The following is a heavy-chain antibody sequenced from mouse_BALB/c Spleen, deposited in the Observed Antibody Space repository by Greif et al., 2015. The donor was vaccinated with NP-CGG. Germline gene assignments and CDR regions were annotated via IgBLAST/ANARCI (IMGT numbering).Heavy chain of an antibody. CDR2: ISSGGGST. Sequence: EVHLVESGGGLVKPGGSLKLSCGASGFAFSSYDMSWVRQTPEKRLEWVAYISSGGGSTYYPDTVKGRFTISRDNAKNTLYLQMSSLKSEDTAMYYCARYDGYYYYAMDYWGQGTSVTVSS. CDR1: GFAFSSYD. J-gene: IGHJ4*01. V-gene: IGHV5-12-1*01. CDR3: ARYDGYYYYAMDY. D-gene: IGHD2-3*01.